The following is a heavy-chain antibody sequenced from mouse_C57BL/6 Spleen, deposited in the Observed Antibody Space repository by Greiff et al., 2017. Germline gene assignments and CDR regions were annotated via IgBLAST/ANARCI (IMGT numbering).Heavy chain of an antibody. CDR1: GFTFSDYG. CDR2: ISRGSSTI. J-gene: IGHJ2*01. D-gene: IGHD1-1*01. V-gene: IGHV5-17*01. CDR3: ARDYGSRNFDY. Sequence: EVKLVESGGGLVKPGGSLKLSCAASGFTFSDYGMHWVRQAPEQGLEWVAYISRGSSTIYYADTVKGRFTISRDNAKNTLFLQMTSLRSEDTAMDYCARDYGSRNFDYWGQGTTLTVSS.